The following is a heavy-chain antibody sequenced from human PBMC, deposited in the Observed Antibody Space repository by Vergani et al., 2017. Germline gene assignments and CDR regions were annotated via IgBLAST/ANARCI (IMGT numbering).Heavy chain of an antibody. Sequence: QVQLVQSGAEVKKPGASVKVSCKASGYTFTGYYMHWVRQAPGQGLEWMGWINPNSGSTNYAQKFQGRVTMTRDTSISTAYMELSRLRSDDAAVYYCARDLGSGIVVVTAITYYFDYWGQGTLVTVSS. CDR1: GYTFTGYY. CDR2: INPNSGST. CDR3: ARDLGSGIVVVTAITYYFDY. D-gene: IGHD2-21*02. J-gene: IGHJ4*02. V-gene: IGHV1-2*02.